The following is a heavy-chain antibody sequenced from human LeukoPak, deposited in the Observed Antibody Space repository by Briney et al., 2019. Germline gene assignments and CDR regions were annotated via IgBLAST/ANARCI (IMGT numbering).Heavy chain of an antibody. V-gene: IGHV3-33*01. CDR2: IWYDGSNK. D-gene: IGHD3-10*01. CDR1: GFTLSSYG. CDR3: ARDRTPTYYYGSGSYYY. J-gene: IGHJ4*02. Sequence: GGSLRLSCAASGFTLSSYGMHWVRQAPGKGLEWVAVIWYDGSNKYYADSVKGRFTISRDNSKNTLYLQMNSLRAEDTAVYYCARDRTPTYYYGSGSYYYWGQGTLVTVSS.